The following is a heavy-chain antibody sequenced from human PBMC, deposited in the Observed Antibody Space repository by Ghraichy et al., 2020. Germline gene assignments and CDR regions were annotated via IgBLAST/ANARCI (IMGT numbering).Heavy chain of an antibody. J-gene: IGHJ4*02. V-gene: IGHV3-33*01. CDR2: IWYDGSNK. CDR1: GFTFSSYG. CDR3: ARVKAVAKRYFDY. Sequence: GGSLRLSCAASGFTFSSYGMHWVRQAPGKGLEWVAVIWYDGSNKYYADSVKGRFTISRDNSKKRLYLQMNSLRAEDTAVYYCARVKAVAKRYFDYWGQGTLVTVSS. D-gene: IGHD5-12*01.